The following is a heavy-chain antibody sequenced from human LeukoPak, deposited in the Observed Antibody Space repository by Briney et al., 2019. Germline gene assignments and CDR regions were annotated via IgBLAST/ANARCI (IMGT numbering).Heavy chain of an antibody. Sequence: PSETLSLTCTVSGGSISSYYWSCLRQAPGKGLECIGYIYHCGSTNYNPPLKSRVSISVDTSENQFSLKLSSVTAADTAVYSCARTYPEINDRSSWYLPSYYFDYWGQGTLVTVSS. CDR3: ARTYPEINDRSSWYLPSYYFDY. J-gene: IGHJ4*02. V-gene: IGHV4-59*01. CDR2: IYHCGST. CDR1: GGSISSYY. D-gene: IGHD6-13*01.